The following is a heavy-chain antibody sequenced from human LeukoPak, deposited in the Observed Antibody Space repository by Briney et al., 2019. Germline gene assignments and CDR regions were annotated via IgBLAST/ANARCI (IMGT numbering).Heavy chain of an antibody. J-gene: IGHJ4*02. CDR1: GGSISSYY. Sequence: PSETLSLTCTVSGGSISSYYWSWIRQPAGKGLEWIGYIYYSGSTYYNPSLKSRVTISVDTSKNQFSLKLSSVTAADTAVYYCARDYGDYAVDWGQGTLVTVSS. V-gene: IGHV4-59*06. D-gene: IGHD4-17*01. CDR3: ARDYGDYAVD. CDR2: IYYSGST.